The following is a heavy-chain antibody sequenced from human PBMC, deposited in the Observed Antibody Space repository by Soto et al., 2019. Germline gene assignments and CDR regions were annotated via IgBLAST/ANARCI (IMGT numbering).Heavy chain of an antibody. CDR3: ARGRVGVLVPAVLYYYCAMDV. CDR1: GGSINNNYYY. Sequence: PSETLSLTCTVSGGSINNNYYYWGWVRQPPGKGLEWIASISRSGTTYYNPSLKRRVSKSIDTSRNQFSLQLTSVTAADTAVYYCARGRVGVLVPAVLYYYCAMDVWGQGTTVTVSS. V-gene: IGHV4-39*01. D-gene: IGHD2-2*01. CDR2: ISRSGTT. J-gene: IGHJ6*02.